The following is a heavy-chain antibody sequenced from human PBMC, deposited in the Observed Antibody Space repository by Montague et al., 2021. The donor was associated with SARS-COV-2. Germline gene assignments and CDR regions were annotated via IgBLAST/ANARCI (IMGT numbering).Heavy chain of an antibody. Sequence: SETLSLTCAVSGGSFSRYYWSWIRQPPGKGLEWIGEISHNGNTKYNPSLQSRVSISLDTSRSQFSLKVSSVTAADTAIYYCARLGDGSVPSPILGLGPYYSFYYMDVWGKGTTVTVSS. CDR2: ISHNGNT. CDR1: GGSFSRYY. CDR3: ARLGDGSVPSPILGLGPYYSFYYMDV. D-gene: IGHD2-2*02. V-gene: IGHV4-34*01. J-gene: IGHJ6*03.